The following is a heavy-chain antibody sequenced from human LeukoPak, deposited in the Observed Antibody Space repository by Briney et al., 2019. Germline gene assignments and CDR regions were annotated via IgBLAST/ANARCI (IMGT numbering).Heavy chain of an antibody. Sequence: PGGTLRISCVAPGFTLSTYGMHWVRQAPGKALEWVAFIRYDGSDKFYGDSVKGRFTTSRDNSKNTLYLQMSRLRVEDTAVYYCAKDLDCSGGTCHKAFDCWGQGTLVTVSS. J-gene: IGHJ4*02. CDR3: AKDLDCSGGTCHKAFDC. D-gene: IGHD2-15*01. CDR2: IRYDGSDK. V-gene: IGHV3-30*02. CDR1: GFTLSTYG.